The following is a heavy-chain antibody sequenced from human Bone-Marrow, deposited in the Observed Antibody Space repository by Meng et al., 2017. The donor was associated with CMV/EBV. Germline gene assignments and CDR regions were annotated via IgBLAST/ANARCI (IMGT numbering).Heavy chain of an antibody. V-gene: IGHV4-39*01. CDR3: ARLYGGGWFAP. Sequence: SETSLTCTVSGGSISSSSYYWGWIRQPPGKGLEWIGSIYYSGSTYYNPSLKSRVTISVDTSKNQFSLKLSSVTAADTAVYYCARLYGGGWFAPWGRGNRV. D-gene: IGHD2-21*01. CDR2: IYYSGST. CDR1: GGSISSSSYY. J-gene: IGHJ5*02.